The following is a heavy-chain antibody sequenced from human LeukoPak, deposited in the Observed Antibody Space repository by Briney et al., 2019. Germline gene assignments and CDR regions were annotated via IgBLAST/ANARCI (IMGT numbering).Heavy chain of an antibody. V-gene: IGHV3-74*01. J-gene: IGHJ4*02. CDR1: GFSFSTQR. CDR3: TRRLDD. CDR2: INIDERIT. D-gene: IGHD3-16*01. Sequence: PGGSLRLSCAASGFSFSTQRMHWVRQAPGKGLVWVSYINIDERITGYADSVKGRFTISRDNAQNSLYLQMNGLRVEDTAVYYCTRRLDDWGQGTLVTVSS.